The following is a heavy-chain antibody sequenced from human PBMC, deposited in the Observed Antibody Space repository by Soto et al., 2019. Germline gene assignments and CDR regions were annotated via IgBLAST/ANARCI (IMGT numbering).Heavy chain of an antibody. V-gene: IGHV4-39*01. Sequence: QLQLQESGPGLVKPSETLSLTCTVSGGSISSSSHYWGWIRQPPGKGLEWIGNIYYRGSSYYNPSRKSRVTISVDTSKNQFSLKLNSVTAADTAVYYCARQGASGRTLDYWGQGTLVTVSS. CDR2: IYYRGSS. D-gene: IGHD3-10*01. J-gene: IGHJ4*02. CDR3: ARQGASGRTLDY. CDR1: GGSISSSSHY.